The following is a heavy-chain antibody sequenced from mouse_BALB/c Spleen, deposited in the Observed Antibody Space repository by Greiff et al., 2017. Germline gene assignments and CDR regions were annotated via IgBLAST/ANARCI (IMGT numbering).Heavy chain of an antibody. D-gene: IGHD4-1*01. CDR3: ARDITGSFAY. J-gene: IGHJ3*01. Sequence: DVMLVESGGGLVQPGGSLRLSCATSGFTFTDYYMSWVRQPPGKALEWLGFIRNKANGYTTEYSASVKGRFTISRDNSQSILYLQMNTLRAEDSATYYCARDITGSFAYWGQGTLVTVSA. V-gene: IGHV7-3*02. CDR2: IRNKANGYTT. CDR1: GFTFTDYY.